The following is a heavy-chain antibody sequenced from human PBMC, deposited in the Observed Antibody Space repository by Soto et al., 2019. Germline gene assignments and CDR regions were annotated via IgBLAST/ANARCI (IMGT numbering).Heavy chain of an antibody. CDR2: ISGASNYI. J-gene: IGHJ4*02. V-gene: IGHV3-48*02. CDR3: ARHVYTVVTPIDY. D-gene: IGHD2-21*02. CDR1: GFTFSNFP. Sequence: EVQLVESGGGLVQPGGSLRLSCAASGFTFSNFPMTWVRQAPGKALEWVSYISGASNYIYYADSVKGRFTISRDNAKNSMSLQINSLTDEDTAVYYCARHVYTVVTPIDYWGQGTLVTVSS.